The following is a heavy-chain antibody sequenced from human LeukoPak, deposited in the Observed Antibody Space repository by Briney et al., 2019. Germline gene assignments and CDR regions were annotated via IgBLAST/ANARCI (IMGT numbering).Heavy chain of an antibody. J-gene: IGHJ4*02. CDR1: GFTFSYHW. V-gene: IGHV3-7*01. CDR2: IKNDGTVK. CDR3: AKDSYSKGDY. D-gene: IGHD6-13*01. Sequence: GGSLTLSCAASGFTFSYHWMTWGRQAPGKGLEWVANIKNDGTVKNYVDSVKGRFTISRDNAKNSLYLQMNSLRAEDTAVYYCAKDSYSKGDYWGQGVLVTVSS.